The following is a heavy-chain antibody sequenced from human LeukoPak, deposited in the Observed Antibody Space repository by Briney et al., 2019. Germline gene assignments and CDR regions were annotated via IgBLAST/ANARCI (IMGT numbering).Heavy chain of an antibody. V-gene: IGHV3-23*01. CDR2: ISGSGGDT. J-gene: IGHJ4*02. CDR1: GFSFSSHV. CDR3: AKDQNYESSGYYGGFDY. D-gene: IGHD3-22*01. Sequence: GGSLRLSCAASGFSFSSHVMHWVRQAPGKGLEWVSGISGSGGDTYYADSVKGRFTISRDNSKNTLSLQMNGLRAEDTALYYCAKDQNYESSGYYGGFDYWGQGTLVTVSS.